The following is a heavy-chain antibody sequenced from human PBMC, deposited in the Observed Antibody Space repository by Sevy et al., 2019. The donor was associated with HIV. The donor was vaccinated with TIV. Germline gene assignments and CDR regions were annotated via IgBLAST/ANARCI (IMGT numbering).Heavy chain of an antibody. CDR3: AKWSMGGERWLQLGAFDI. V-gene: IGHV3-30*18. J-gene: IGHJ3*02. Sequence: GGSLRLSCAASGFTFSSYGMHWVRQAPGKGLEWVAVISYDGSNKYYGDSVKGRFTISRDNSKNTLYLQMNSLRAEDKAVYYCAKWSMGGERWLQLGAFDIWGQGTMVTVSS. CDR1: GFTFSSYG. CDR2: ISYDGSNK. D-gene: IGHD5-12*01.